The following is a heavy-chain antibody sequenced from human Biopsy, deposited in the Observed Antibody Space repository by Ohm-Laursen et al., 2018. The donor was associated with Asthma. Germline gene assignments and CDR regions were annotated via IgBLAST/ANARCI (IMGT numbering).Heavy chain of an antibody. CDR2: ISYDGTNK. CDR3: ARDLRSDNWNPWGMDV. J-gene: IGHJ6*02. D-gene: IGHD1-20*01. Sequence: SLRLSCAASGFTFNSYWMSWVRQAPGKGLEWVAVISYDGTNKDYADSVKGRFTFSRDNSQNTLSLEMNSLRVEDTAVYYCARDLRSDNWNPWGMDVWGLGTTVTVAS. CDR1: GFTFNSYW. V-gene: IGHV3-30*03.